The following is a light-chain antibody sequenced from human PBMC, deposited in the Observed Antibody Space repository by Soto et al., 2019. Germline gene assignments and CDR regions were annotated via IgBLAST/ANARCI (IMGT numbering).Light chain of an antibody. CDR2: DAS. CDR1: QDISNY. Sequence: DIQMTQSPSSLSASVGDRVTITCQASQDISNYLNWYQQKPGKAPKLLIYDASNLETGVPSRFSGSGSGTDFTFTISSPQPEDIATYYCQQYDNFPPTFGPGTKVDIK. V-gene: IGKV1-33*01. J-gene: IGKJ3*01. CDR3: QQYDNFPPT.